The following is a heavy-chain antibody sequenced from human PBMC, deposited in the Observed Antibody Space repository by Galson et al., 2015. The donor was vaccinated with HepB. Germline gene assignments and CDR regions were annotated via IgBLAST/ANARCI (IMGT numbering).Heavy chain of an antibody. CDR2: INAGNGNT. Sequence: SVKVSCKASGYTFTSYAMRWVRQAPGQRLEWMGWINAGNGNTKYSQKFQGRVTVTRDTSASTAYMELSSLRSEDTAVYYCARELGVAVAARGFDYWGQGTLVTVSS. CDR1: GYTFTSYA. D-gene: IGHD6-19*01. V-gene: IGHV1-3*01. J-gene: IGHJ4*02. CDR3: ARELGVAVAARGFDY.